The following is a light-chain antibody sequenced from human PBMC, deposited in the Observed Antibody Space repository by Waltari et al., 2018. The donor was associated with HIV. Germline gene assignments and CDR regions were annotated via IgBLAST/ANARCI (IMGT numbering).Light chain of an antibody. CDR3: AAWDDSLNGPV. Sequence: QSVLTQPPSASGTPGQRVTIPCSGSSSNIGSNTVNWYQQLPGTAPKLLIYSINQRPSGVPDRFSGSKSGTSASLAISGLQSEDEADYYCAAWDDSLNGPVFGGGTKLTVL. V-gene: IGLV1-44*01. CDR2: SIN. J-gene: IGLJ3*02. CDR1: SSNIGSNT.